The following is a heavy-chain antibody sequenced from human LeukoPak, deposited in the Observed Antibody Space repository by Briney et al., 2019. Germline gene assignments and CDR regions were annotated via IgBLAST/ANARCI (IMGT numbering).Heavy chain of an antibody. J-gene: IGHJ6*04. D-gene: IGHD3-3*01. Sequence: ASVKVSCKASGYTFTSYYMHWVRQAPGQGLEWMGIINPSGGSTSYAQKFQGRVTMTRDTSTSTVYMELSSLRSEDTAVYYCARDDYDFWSGYQHQAMDVWGKGTTVTVSS. CDR3: ARDDYDFWSGYQHQAMDV. CDR2: INPSGGST. CDR1: GYTFTSYY. V-gene: IGHV1-46*01.